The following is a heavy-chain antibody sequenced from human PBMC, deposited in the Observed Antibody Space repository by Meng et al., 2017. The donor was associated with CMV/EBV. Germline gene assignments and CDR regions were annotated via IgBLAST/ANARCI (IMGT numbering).Heavy chain of an antibody. CDR3: AREVIVVVPVNYYYYYGMDV. D-gene: IGHD2-2*01. V-gene: IGHV3-7*01. Sequence: GESLKISCAASGFTFSSYSMNWVRQAPGKGLEWVANIKQDGSEKYYVDSVKGRFTISRDNTKNSLYLQMNSLRAEDTAVYYCAREVIVVVPVNYYYYYGMDVWGQGTTVTVSS. J-gene: IGHJ6*02. CDR1: GFTFSSYS. CDR2: IKQDGSEK.